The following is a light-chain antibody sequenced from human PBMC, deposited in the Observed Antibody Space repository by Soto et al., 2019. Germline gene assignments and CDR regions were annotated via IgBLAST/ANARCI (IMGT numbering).Light chain of an antibody. Sequence: DIQMTQSPSTLSASVGDRVTITCRASQTISSWLAWYQQKPGKAPNLLISRVSILESGVPSRFSGSGSGTEFTLTISSLQPDYFATYYCQHYGGYSWTFGQGPKVQIK. V-gene: IGKV1-5*03. CDR3: QHYGGYSWT. CDR2: RVS. CDR1: QTISSW. J-gene: IGKJ1*01.